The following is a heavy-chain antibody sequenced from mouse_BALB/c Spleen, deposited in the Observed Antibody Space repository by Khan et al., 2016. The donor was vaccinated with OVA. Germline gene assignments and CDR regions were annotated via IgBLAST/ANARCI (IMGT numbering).Heavy chain of an antibody. Sequence: QVQLQQSGAELVRPGTSVKMSCKAAGYTFTNYWIGWVKQRPGHGLEWIGDIYPGSGNTNYNEKFKGKATLTADTSSSTAYMQLSSLTSEDSAIYYCARPYYYGSSYDTMDDWGQGTSVTVSS. J-gene: IGHJ4*01. CDR3: ARPYYYGSSYDTMDD. CDR2: IYPGSGNT. CDR1: GYTFTNYW. V-gene: IGHV1-63*02. D-gene: IGHD1-1*01.